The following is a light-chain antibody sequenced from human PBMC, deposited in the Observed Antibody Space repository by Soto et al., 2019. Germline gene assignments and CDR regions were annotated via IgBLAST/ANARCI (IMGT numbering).Light chain of an antibody. CDR2: EVS. CDR1: SSDVGSYNY. J-gene: IGLJ1*01. CDR3: SSFTSTTSLYG. V-gene: IGLV2-8*01. Sequence: QSALTHPPSASGSPGQSVTISCTGTSSDVGSYNYVSWYQQHPGKVPKLMIYEVSKRPSGVPDRFSGSKSGNTASLTVSGLQAEDEAEYYCSSFTSTTSLYGFGTGTEVTVL.